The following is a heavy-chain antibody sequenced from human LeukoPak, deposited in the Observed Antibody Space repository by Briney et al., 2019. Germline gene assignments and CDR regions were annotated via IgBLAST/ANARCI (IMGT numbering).Heavy chain of an antibody. CDR3: ARVSGTMIVFDY. V-gene: IGHV4-34*01. D-gene: IGHD3-22*01. J-gene: IGHJ4*02. Sequence: SETLSLTCAVYGGSFSGYYWSWIRQPPGKGLEWIGEINHSGSTNYNPSLKSRVTISVDTSKNQFSLKLSSVTAADTAVYYCARVSGTMIVFDYWGQGTLVTVSS. CDR1: GGSFSGYY. CDR2: INHSGST.